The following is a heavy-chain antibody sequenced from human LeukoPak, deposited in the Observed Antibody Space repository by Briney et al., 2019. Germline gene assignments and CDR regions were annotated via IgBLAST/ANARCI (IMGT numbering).Heavy chain of an antibody. CDR2: INGDGSSS. J-gene: IGHJ4*02. V-gene: IGHV3-74*01. Sequence: PGGSLRLSCAASGFXFSTYWMHWVRQAPGKGLVWVSRINGDGSSSTYADSVKGRFTVSRDNSKNTLSLQMNSLRAEDTAVYYCAKYSQPLNPAVVLQYFDYWGQGTLVTVSS. CDR1: GFXFSTYW. CDR3: AKYSQPLNPAVVLQYFDY. D-gene: IGHD3-22*01.